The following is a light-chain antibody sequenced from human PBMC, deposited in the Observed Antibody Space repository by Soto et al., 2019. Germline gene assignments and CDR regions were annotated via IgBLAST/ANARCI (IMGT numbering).Light chain of an antibody. Sequence: SYELTQAPSVSVSPGQTAIITCSGDKLGDKYVCWYQQKPGQSPLLVIYQDSLRPSGIPERISGSNSGNTATLTISGTQAMDEADYYCQVWDSSTVVFGGGTKLTVL. CDR3: QVWDSSTVV. J-gene: IGLJ2*01. CDR2: QDS. V-gene: IGLV3-1*01. CDR1: KLGDKY.